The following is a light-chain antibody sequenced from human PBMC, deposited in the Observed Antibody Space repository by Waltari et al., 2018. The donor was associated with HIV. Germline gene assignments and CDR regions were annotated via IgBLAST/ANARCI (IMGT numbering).Light chain of an antibody. CDR1: QTISSY. Sequence: IPMTQSPSSLSASVGERVPTTCRASQTISSYINWYQQKPGKAPQLLIYAASSLQSGVASRFSGSGSGTDFTLTISSLQPEDFATYYWQQSYSTPFTFGPGTKVDI. J-gene: IGKJ3*01. CDR3: QQSYSTPFT. V-gene: IGKV1-39*01. CDR2: AAS.